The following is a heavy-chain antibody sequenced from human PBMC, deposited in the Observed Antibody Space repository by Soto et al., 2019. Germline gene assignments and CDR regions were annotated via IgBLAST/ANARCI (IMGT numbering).Heavy chain of an antibody. Sequence: ASVKVSCKASGFTFTSSAVQWVRQARGQRLAWIGWIVVGSGNTNYAQKFQERVTITRDMSTSTAYMELSSLRSEDTAVYYCAAAPKGFLEWLYYYYYGMDVWDQGTTVTVSS. D-gene: IGHD3-3*01. V-gene: IGHV1-58*01. CDR2: IVVGSGNT. J-gene: IGHJ6*02. CDR1: GFTFTSSA. CDR3: AAAPKGFLEWLYYYYYGMDV.